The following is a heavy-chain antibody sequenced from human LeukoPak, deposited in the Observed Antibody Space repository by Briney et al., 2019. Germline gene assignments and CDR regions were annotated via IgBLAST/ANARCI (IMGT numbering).Heavy chain of an antibody. Sequence: SETLSPICTLSGGSVSGSSFYWGWIRQPPGKGLEWIGSMYESGSTFYSPSLKSRVTISIDTSKNQFSLKLNSVTAADTAVYFCARHYGLNYYDSIAYEYWGHGTLVTVSS. CDR1: GGSVSGSSFY. J-gene: IGHJ4*03. CDR3: ARHYGLNYYDSIAYEY. V-gene: IGHV4-39*01. CDR2: MYESGST. D-gene: IGHD3-22*01.